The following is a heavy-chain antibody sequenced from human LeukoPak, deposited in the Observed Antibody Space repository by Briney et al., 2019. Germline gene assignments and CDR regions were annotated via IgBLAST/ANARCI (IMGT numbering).Heavy chain of an antibody. V-gene: IGHV3-33*01. J-gene: IGHJ3*02. Sequence: GGSLRLSCAASGFTFSSYGVHWVRQAPGKGLEWVAVIWYDGSNKYYADSVKGRFTISRDNSKNTLYLQMNSLRAEDTAVYYCARPTLTGRRRVADGGAFDIWGQGKMVTVSS. D-gene: IGHD1-14*01. CDR2: IWYDGSNK. CDR3: ARPTLTGRRRVADGGAFDI. CDR1: GFTFSSYG.